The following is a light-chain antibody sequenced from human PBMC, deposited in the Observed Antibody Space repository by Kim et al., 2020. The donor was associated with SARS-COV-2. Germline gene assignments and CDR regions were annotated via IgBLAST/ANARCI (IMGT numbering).Light chain of an antibody. J-gene: IGLJ1*01. CDR1: SSDVGNYNL. Sequence: GQSITISCTGTSSDVGNYNLVSWYQQHPGKAPTLIIYEVNKRPSGVSNRFSGSKSGNTAFLTISGLQAEDEADYYCCSFGGSSTYVFGTGTKVTVL. CDR2: EVN. CDR3: CSFGGSSTYV. V-gene: IGLV2-23*02.